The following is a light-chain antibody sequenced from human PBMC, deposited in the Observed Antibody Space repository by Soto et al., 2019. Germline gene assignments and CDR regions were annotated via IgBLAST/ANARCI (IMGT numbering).Light chain of an antibody. J-gene: IGKJ5*01. Sequence: EIVLTQSPATLSLSPGERATLSCRASQSVSSYLAWYQQKPGQAPRLLIYDASNRATGIPARFSGSGSGTDFTLTISILEPEDFAFYYCQQRGNSITFGQGTRLEIK. CDR1: QSVSSY. V-gene: IGKV3-11*01. CDR2: DAS. CDR3: QQRGNSIT.